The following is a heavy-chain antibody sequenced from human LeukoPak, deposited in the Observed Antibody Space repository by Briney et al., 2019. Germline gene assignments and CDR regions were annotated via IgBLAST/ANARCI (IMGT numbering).Heavy chain of an antibody. D-gene: IGHD6-13*01. V-gene: IGHV4-59*01. J-gene: IGHJ4*02. CDR1: GGSISSYY. CDR3: ARSTIAAAGYVEY. Sequence: SETLSLTCTVSGGSISSYYWSWIRQAPGKGLEWIGYIYYSGSTGRSINYNPSLKSRVTISVDTSKNQFSLKLSSVTAADTAMYYCARSTIAAAGYVEYWGQGTLVTVSS. CDR2: IYYSGSTGRSI.